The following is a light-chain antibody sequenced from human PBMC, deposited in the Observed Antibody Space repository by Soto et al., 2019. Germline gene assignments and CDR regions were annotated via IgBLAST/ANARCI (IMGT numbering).Light chain of an antibody. V-gene: IGKV2-28*01. CDR2: LGS. Sequence: DIVMTQSPLSLPVTPGEPASISCRSSQSLLHSNGYNYLGWYLQKPGQSPQLLIYLGSNRASGVPEGFSGSGSGTDFTLKISRVEAEDVGVYYCMQALQTPYTFGQGTKLEI. CDR3: MQALQTPYT. J-gene: IGKJ2*01. CDR1: QSLLHSNGYNY.